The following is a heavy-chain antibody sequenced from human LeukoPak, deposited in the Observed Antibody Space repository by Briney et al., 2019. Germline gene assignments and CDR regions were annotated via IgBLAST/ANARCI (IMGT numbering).Heavy chain of an antibody. CDR2: IKSEAYGGTP. J-gene: IGHJ4*02. CDR3: TRGDSFNYFDY. D-gene: IGHD2-21*02. V-gene: IGHV3-49*04. CDR1: GFTFGDHG. Sequence: GGSLRLSCTISGFTFGDHGFTWVRQAPGEGLEWIGFIKSEAYGGTPHYAASVKGRVSISRDVSKGIAYLQMNSLKTEDTAVYYCTRGDSFNYFDYWGQGTLVTVSS.